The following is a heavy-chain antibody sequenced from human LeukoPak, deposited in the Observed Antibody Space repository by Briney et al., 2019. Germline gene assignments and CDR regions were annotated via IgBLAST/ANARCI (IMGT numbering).Heavy chain of an antibody. CDR1: GGSFSGYN. CDR2: INHSGST. CDR3: ARVIAAGQIDY. V-gene: IGHV4-34*01. D-gene: IGHD6-13*01. J-gene: IGHJ4*02. Sequence: PSETLSLTCAVYGGSFSGYNWSWIRQPPGKGLEWIGEINHSGSTNYNPSLKSRVTISVDTSKNQFSLKLSSVTAADTAVYYCARVIAAGQIDYWGQGTLVTVSS.